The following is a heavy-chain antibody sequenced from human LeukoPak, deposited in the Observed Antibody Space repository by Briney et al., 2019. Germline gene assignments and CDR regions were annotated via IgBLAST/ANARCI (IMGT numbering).Heavy chain of an antibody. CDR2: SGSGDTT. D-gene: IGHD6-13*01. Sequence: GGSLRLSCAASGFPFSNYAMSWVRQAPGKGLEWVSVSGSGDTTNYADSVKGRFTISRDNSKNTLYLQMNSLKAEDTAVYYCAKDRYSIWYLTIDYWGQGTLVTVSS. CDR1: GFPFSNYA. CDR3: AKDRYSIWYLTIDY. V-gene: IGHV3-23*01. J-gene: IGHJ4*02.